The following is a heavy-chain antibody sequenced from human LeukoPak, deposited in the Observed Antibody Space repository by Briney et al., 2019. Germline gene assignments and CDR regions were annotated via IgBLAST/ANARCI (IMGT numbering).Heavy chain of an antibody. CDR2: FDPEDGET. J-gene: IGHJ4*02. V-gene: IGHV1-24*01. D-gene: IGHD6-19*01. CDR3: ATDAIAVAGLFDY. Sequence: ASVKVSCKVSGYTLTELSMHWGRQDPGKGREWMGGFDPEDGETIYAQKFQGRVTMTEDTSTDTAYMELSSLRSEDTAVYYCATDAIAVAGLFDYWGQGTLVTASS. CDR1: GYTLTELS.